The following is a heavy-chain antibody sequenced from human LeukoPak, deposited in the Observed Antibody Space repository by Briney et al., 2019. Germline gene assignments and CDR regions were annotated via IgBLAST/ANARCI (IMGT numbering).Heavy chain of an antibody. CDR1: GGFISSSSYY. CDR3: ARHGVCGSSTSCYPPFFDY. V-gene: IGHV4-39*01. J-gene: IGHJ4*02. Sequence: PSETLSLTCTVSGGFISSSSYYWGWIRQPPGKGLEWIGSIYSSGSTYYNPSLKSRVTISVDTSKNQFSLKLSSVTAADTAVYYCARHGVCGSSTSCYPPFFDYWGQGTLVTVSS. CDR2: IYSSGST. D-gene: IGHD2-2*01.